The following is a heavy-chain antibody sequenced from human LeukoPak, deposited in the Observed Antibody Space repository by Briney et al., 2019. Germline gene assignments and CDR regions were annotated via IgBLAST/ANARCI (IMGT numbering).Heavy chain of an antibody. Sequence: ASVKVSCKASGYTFTSYDIDWVRQATGQGLEWMGWMNPNSGNTGYAQKFQGRVTMTRNTSISTAYMELSSLRSEDTAVYYCARGWASGSYRKSGFDYWGQGTLVTVSS. V-gene: IGHV1-8*01. CDR3: ARGWASGSYRKSGFDY. D-gene: IGHD3-10*01. CDR1: GYTFTSYD. CDR2: MNPNSGNT. J-gene: IGHJ4*02.